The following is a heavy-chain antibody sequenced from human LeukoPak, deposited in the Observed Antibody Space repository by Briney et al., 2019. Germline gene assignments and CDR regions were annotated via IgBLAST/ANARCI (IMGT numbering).Heavy chain of an antibody. CDR3: ERVGSGWYFDY. D-gene: IGHD6-19*01. V-gene: IGHV3-48*03. CDR2: ISSSGSTI. Sequence: GGSLRLSCAASGFTFSSYEMNWVRQAPGKGLEWVSYISSSGSTIYYADSVKGRFTISRDNVKNSLYLQMNSLRAEDTAVYYCERVGSGWYFDYWGQGTLVTVSS. J-gene: IGHJ4*02. CDR1: GFTFSSYE.